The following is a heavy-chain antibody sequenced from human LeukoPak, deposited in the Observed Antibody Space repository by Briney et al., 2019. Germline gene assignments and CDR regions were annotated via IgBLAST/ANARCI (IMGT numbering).Heavy chain of an antibody. Sequence: GGSLRLSCSASGFTFSRYAMHWVRQAPGKGLEQVSVISSNGGSTYYADSVKGRFTISRDNSKNTLYLQMSSLRAEDTAVYYCVKAYYDFWSAYANWFDPWGQGTLVTVSS. D-gene: IGHD3-3*01. CDR3: VKAYYDFWSAYANWFDP. V-gene: IGHV3-64D*09. CDR2: ISSNGGST. J-gene: IGHJ5*02. CDR1: GFTFSRYA.